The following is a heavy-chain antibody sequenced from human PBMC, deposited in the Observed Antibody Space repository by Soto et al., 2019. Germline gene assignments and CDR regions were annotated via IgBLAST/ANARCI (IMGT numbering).Heavy chain of an antibody. CDR1: GYTFSDYY. D-gene: IGHD6-13*01. J-gene: IGHJ4*01. CDR3: ARATGRDGSSWYRGGYDY. V-gene: IGHV1-2*04. Sequence: ASVKVSCKASGYTFSDYYIHWVRQAPGQGLEWMGWINPDTGGTDYKPNFQGWVTMTRDTSISTAYMELSSLKSDDTAVYYCARATGRDGSSWYRGGYDYWG. CDR2: INPDTGGT.